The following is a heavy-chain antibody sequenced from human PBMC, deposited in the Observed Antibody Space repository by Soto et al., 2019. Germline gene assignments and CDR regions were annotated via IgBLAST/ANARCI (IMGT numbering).Heavy chain of an antibody. CDR3: ARGVRLGYGQPPLFDY. CDR1: GDSISTYY. D-gene: IGHD5-12*01. CDR2: IYYSGST. V-gene: IGHV4-59*01. Sequence: SETLSLTCTVSGDSISTYYWSWIRQPPGEGLEWIGYIYYSGSTNYSPSLRSRVTISVDTSKNQFSLKLSSVTPADTAVYYCARGVRLGYGQPPLFDYWGQVTLVTVSS. J-gene: IGHJ4*02.